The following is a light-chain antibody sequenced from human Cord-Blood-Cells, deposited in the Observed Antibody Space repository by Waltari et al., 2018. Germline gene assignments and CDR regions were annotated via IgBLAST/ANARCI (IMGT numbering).Light chain of an antibody. CDR1: KSVSSY. J-gene: IGKJ2*01. V-gene: IGKV3-11*01. CDR3: QQRSNWPPYT. CDR2: DAS. Sequence: EVVLTQSPVTLSLPPGERATLSCRASKSVSSYLAWYQQKPGQAPRLLIYDASNRATGIPARFSGSGSGTDFTLTISSLEPEDFAVYYCQQRSNWPPYTFGQGTKLEIK.